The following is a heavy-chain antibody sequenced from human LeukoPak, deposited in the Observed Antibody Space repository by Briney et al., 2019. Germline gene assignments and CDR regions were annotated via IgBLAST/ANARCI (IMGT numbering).Heavy chain of an antibody. V-gene: IGHV3-64*01. CDR3: ARDRLYSSSSEDY. Sequence: PGGSLRLSCVASGFSFSAYIMHWVRQAPGKGLEYVSAIRSDGSSTFYPNSVKGRFTISRDNSKSTLYLQMGSLRAEDTAVYYCARDRLYSSSSEDYWGQGTLVTASS. CDR2: IRSDGSST. CDR1: GFSFSAYI. J-gene: IGHJ4*02. D-gene: IGHD6-6*01.